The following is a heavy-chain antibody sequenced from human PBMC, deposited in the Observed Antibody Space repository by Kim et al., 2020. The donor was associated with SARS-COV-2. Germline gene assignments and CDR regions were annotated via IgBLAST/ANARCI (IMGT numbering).Heavy chain of an antibody. Sequence: AKKFQGRITMTRDTSTSTVYMELYSLRSEDTPVYYCARDSYGSGYYYGMDVWGQGTTVTVSS. V-gene: IGHV1-46*01. CDR3: ARDSYGSGYYYGMDV. J-gene: IGHJ6*02. D-gene: IGHD3-10*01.